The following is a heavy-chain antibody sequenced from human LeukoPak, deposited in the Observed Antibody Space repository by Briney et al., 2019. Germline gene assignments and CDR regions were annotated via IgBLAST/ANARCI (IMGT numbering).Heavy chain of an antibody. CDR2: INPNSGGT. D-gene: IGHD2-15*01. V-gene: IGHV1-2*02. J-gene: IGHJ4*02. CDR3: ARDTTPRGIDY. Sequence: ASVKDSCKASGYTFTGYYMHWVRQAPGQGLGWMGWINPNSGGTNYAQKFQGRVTMTRDTSISTAYMELSRLRSDDTAVYYCARDTTPRGIDYWGQGTLVTVSS. CDR1: GYTFTGYY.